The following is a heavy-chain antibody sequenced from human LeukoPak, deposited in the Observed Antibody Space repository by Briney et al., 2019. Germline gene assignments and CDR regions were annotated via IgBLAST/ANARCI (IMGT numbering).Heavy chain of an antibody. CDR1: GGSISSYY. D-gene: IGHD4-17*01. J-gene: IGHJ5*02. Sequence: PSETLSLTCTVSGGSISSYYWSWIRQPAGKGLEWIGRIYTSGNTNYNPPLKSRVTMSVDTSKNQFSLKLSSVTAADTAVYYCARLTVTTWDWFDPWGQGTLVTASS. V-gene: IGHV4-4*07. CDR2: IYTSGNT. CDR3: ARLTVTTWDWFDP.